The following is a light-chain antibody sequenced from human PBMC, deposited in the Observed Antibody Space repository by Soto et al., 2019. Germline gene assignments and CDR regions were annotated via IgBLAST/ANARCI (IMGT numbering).Light chain of an antibody. V-gene: IGKV3-20*01. Sequence: EIVLTQSPGTLSLSPGERATLSCRASQSVNSNYLAWYKRKPGQAPRLLIYGASNRATDIPYRFSASGSGTDFNLTITKLEAEDFAVYYCQQYDSTPPTFGQGTKVEVK. CDR3: QQYDSTPPT. CDR2: GAS. CDR1: QSVNSNY. J-gene: IGKJ1*01.